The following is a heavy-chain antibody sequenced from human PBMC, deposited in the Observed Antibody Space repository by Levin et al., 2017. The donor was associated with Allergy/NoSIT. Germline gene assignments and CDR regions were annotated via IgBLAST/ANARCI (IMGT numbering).Heavy chain of an antibody. V-gene: IGHV4-59*01. CDR2: IYYSGTT. CDR1: GGSFTSYY. CDR3: ARASPRAYSSGSAWGTDYFDY. J-gene: IGHJ4*02. Sequence: SETLSLTCTVSGGSFTSYYWSWIRQPPGKGLEWIGYIYYSGTTKYNPSLRSRVTISVDTSKNQFSLKVTSVTAADTAVYYCARASPRAYSSGSAWGTDYFDYWGQGTLVTVSS. D-gene: IGHD6-25*01.